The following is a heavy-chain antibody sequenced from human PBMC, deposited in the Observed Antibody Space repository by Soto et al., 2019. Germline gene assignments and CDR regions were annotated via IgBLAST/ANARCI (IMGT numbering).Heavy chain of an antibody. CDR3: AKCHYDILAGDLYYYYGMDV. D-gene: IGHD3-9*01. Sequence: QVQLVESGGGVVQPGRSLRLSCAASGFTFSSYGMHWVRQAPGKGLEWVAVISYDGSNKYYADSVKGRFTISRDNSENTLYLQINSLRAEDTAVYYCAKCHYDILAGDLYYYYGMDVWGQGTTVTVAS. CDR1: GFTFSSYG. J-gene: IGHJ6*02. V-gene: IGHV3-30*18. CDR2: ISYDGSNK.